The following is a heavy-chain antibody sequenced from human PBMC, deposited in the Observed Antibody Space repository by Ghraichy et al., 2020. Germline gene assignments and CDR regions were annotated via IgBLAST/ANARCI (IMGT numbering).Heavy chain of an antibody. V-gene: IGHV3-48*02. Sequence: GGSLRLSCAASGFTFSSYSMNWVRQAPGKGLEWVSYISSSSSSTIYYADSVKGRFTISRDNAKNSLYLQMNSLRDEDTAVYYCARDPEGGAGSRPPGMDVWGQGTTVTVSS. CDR3: ARDPEGGAGSRPPGMDV. J-gene: IGHJ6*02. CDR1: GFTFSSYS. CDR2: ISSSSSSTI. D-gene: IGHD3-10*01.